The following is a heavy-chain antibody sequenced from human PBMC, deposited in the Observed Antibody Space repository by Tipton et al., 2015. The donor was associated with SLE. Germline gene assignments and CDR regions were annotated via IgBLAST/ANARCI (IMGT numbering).Heavy chain of an antibody. Sequence: TLSLTCSVSDDSIRGYYWSWIRQPAGGGLEWIGRIYTNEYTNYNPSLKSRVTMSVDTSNNHFSLKLISVTAADTAVYYCAREFLNPVTTVHYYFDLWGRGTLVTVSS. D-gene: IGHD4-11*01. V-gene: IGHV4-4*07. CDR2: IYTNEYT. CDR1: DDSIRGYY. CDR3: AREFLNPVTTVHYYFDL. J-gene: IGHJ2*01.